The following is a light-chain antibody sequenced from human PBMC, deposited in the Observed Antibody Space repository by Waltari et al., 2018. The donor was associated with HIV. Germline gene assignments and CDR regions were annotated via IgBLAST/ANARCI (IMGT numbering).Light chain of an antibody. CDR3: QQTNIFPRT. Sequence: DIQMTQSPSSLSAYVGDRVTITCRASQSINTNLHWYQQKPGKAPYLVMYHASTLQSGVPSRFSGSGSGTDFTLTINSLRPEDFATYYCQQTNIFPRTFGPGTKVE. V-gene: IGKV1-39*01. J-gene: IGKJ1*01. CDR2: HAS. CDR1: QSINTN.